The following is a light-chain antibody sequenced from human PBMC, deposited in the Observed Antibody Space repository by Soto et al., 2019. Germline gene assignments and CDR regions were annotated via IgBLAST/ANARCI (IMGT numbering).Light chain of an antibody. CDR1: QSVDSSF. J-gene: IGKJ1*01. Sequence: EIVLTQSPGSLSLSPGERATLSCRASQSVDSSFFAWYQKKPGQAPRLLIYGESKRATGIPDRFSGSGSGTDFTLTISRLEPEDIAVYYCQQYVSSVTFGQGTKVEIK. CDR2: GES. V-gene: IGKV3-20*01. CDR3: QQYVSSVT.